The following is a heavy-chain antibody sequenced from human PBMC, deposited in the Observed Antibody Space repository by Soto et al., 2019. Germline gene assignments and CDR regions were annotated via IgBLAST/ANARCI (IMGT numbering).Heavy chain of an antibody. V-gene: IGHV4-4*07. J-gene: IGHJ4*02. CDR2: IDASGNT. Sequence: PSETLSLTCSVSGGSISNYYCNWIRQPAGKGLEWIGRIDASGNTNYNPSLKSRVTMSVDTSKNQFSLKVTSVTAADTAVYYCARGGQDFWSGPFDYWGQGALVTVSS. CDR1: GGSISNYY. D-gene: IGHD3-3*01. CDR3: ARGGQDFWSGPFDY.